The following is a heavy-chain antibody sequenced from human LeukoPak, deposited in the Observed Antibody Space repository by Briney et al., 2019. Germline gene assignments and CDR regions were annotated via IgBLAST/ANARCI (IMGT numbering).Heavy chain of an antibody. V-gene: IGHV3-23*01. J-gene: IGHJ4*02. CDR1: GFTFSSYA. CDR2: INGSGGST. CDR3: STLWFGEYHTGVY. D-gene: IGHD3-10*01. Sequence: PGGSLRLSCAASGFTFSSYAMSWVRQAPGKGLEWVSAINGSGGSTYYADSVKGRFTISRDNSKNTLYLQMNSLRAEDTAVYYCSTLWFGEYHTGVYWGQGTLVTVSS.